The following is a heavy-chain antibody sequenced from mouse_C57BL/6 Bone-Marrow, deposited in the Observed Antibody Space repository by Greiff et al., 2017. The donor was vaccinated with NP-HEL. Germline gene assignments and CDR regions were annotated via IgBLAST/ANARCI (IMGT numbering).Heavy chain of an antibody. D-gene: IGHD2-3*01. CDR1: GFTFSSYA. V-gene: IGHV5-4*01. CDR2: ISDGGSYT. CDR3: ARVNDGYYGFAY. Sequence: DVHLVESGGGLVKPGGSLKLSCAASGFTFSSYAMSWVRQTPEKRLEWVATISDGGSYTYYPDNVKGRFTISRDNAKNNLYLQMSHLKSEDTAMYYCARVNDGYYGFAYWGQGTLVTVSA. J-gene: IGHJ3*01.